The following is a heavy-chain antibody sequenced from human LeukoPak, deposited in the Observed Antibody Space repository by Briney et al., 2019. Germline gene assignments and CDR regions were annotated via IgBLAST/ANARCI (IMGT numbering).Heavy chain of an antibody. CDR3: ARDGDDYGDYGDLGY. Sequence: GGSLRLSCAASGFTFSNYWMNWVRQAPGKGLEWVSSISSSSSYIYYADSVKGRFTISRDNAKNSLYLQMNSLRAEDTAVYYCARDGDDYGDYGDLGYWGQGTLVTVSS. V-gene: IGHV3-21*01. D-gene: IGHD4-17*01. CDR2: ISSSSSYI. CDR1: GFTFSNYW. J-gene: IGHJ4*02.